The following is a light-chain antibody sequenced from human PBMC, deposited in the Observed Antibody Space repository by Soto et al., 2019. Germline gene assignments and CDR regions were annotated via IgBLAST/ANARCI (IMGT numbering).Light chain of an antibody. V-gene: IGKV3-20*01. J-gene: IGKJ1*01. Sequence: EIVLTQSPGTLSLSPGERATLSCRASQSVSSSYLAWYQQKPGQAPRLLIYGASSRAIGIPDRFSGSGSGTDFTLTISRLEPEDFAVYYCQQYGSSPQWTFGQGTKVDIK. CDR3: QQYGSSPQWT. CDR2: GAS. CDR1: QSVSSSY.